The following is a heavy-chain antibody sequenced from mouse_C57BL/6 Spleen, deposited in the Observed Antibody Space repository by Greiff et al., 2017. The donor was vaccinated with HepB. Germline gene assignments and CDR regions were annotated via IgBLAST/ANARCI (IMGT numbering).Heavy chain of an antibody. J-gene: IGHJ4*01. Sequence: VQLQQSGPELVKPGASVKMSCKASGYTFTDYNMHWVKQSHGKSLEWIGYINPNNGGTSYNQKFKGKATLTVNTSSSTAYMELRSLTSEDSAVYYCARKGFTPGAMDYWGQGASVTVSS. CDR3: ARKGFTPGAMDY. V-gene: IGHV1-22*01. D-gene: IGHD1-1*01. CDR1: GYTFTDYN. CDR2: INPNNGGT.